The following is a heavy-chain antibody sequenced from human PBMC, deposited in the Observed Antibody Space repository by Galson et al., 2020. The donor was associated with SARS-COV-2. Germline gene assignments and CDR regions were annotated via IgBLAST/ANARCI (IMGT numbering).Heavy chain of an antibody. CDR3: AKNWDR. J-gene: IGHJ5*02. Sequence: GGSLRLSCAASGITFSSSDMSWVRQAPGMGLEWVATIRGSDGSTFYADSVRGRFTISRDDSRNTVYLQMSSLRAGDTAVYFCAKNWDRWGQGSLVPVSS. CDR2: IRGSDGST. CDR1: GITFSSSD. V-gene: IGHV3-23*01.